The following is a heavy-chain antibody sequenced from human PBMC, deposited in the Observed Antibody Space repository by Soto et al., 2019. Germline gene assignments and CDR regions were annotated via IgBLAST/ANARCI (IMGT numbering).Heavy chain of an antibody. Sequence: PSETLSLTCTVSGCSVNRGDYYWTWMRQPPGKGLEWIGSVYYSGGTHQNPSQSRIIISIDTAKNQLSPRLKSVTAADTAVYYCARHFRSYSGGYHWFGPWGQGTLVTVSS. D-gene: IGHD3-22*01. CDR2: VYYSGGT. J-gene: IGHJ5*02. V-gene: IGHV4-39*01. CDR1: GCSVNRGDYY. CDR3: ARHFRSYSGGYHWFGP.